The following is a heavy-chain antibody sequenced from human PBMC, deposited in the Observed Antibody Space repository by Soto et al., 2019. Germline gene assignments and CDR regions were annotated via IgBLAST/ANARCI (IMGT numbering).Heavy chain of an antibody. D-gene: IGHD1-1*01. CDR2: ISGSSGTT. Sequence: GGSLRLSCTASELTFNNYAMTWVRQAPGRGLEWVSSISGSSGTTYYADSVKGRFTISRDNSKNTLYLQVNSLRAEDTAVYYCARNQWVSNMEPMDVWGKGTTVTVSS. J-gene: IGHJ6*03. CDR1: ELTFNNYA. V-gene: IGHV3-23*01. CDR3: ARNQWVSNMEPMDV.